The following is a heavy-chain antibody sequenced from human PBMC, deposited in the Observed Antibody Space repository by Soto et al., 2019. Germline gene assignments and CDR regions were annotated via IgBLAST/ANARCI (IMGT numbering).Heavy chain of an antibody. J-gene: IGHJ4*02. CDR3: ARHGRQLGAFDY. CDR2: IYYSGST. D-gene: IGHD6-6*01. Sequence: SETLSLTCTVSGGSISSGGYYWSWIRQHPGKGLEWIGYIYYSGSTYYNPSLKSRVTISVDTSKNQFSLKLSSVTAADTAVYYCARHGRQLGAFDYWGQGTLVTVSS. V-gene: IGHV4-31*03. CDR1: GGSISSGGYY.